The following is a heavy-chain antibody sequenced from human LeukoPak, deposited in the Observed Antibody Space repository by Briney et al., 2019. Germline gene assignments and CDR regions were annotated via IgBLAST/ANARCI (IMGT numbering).Heavy chain of an antibody. CDR2: IYYSGIT. CDR1: GGSISSSSYY. Sequence: SETLSLTCTVSGGSISSSSYYWGWIRQPPGKGLEWIGSIYYSGITYYNASLKSRVTISVDTSKNQFSLNLSSVTAADTAVCYCARASKDGYSSGHKWKYWGQGTLVTVSS. D-gene: IGHD6-19*01. V-gene: IGHV4-39*01. CDR3: ARASKDGYSSGHKWKY. J-gene: IGHJ4*02.